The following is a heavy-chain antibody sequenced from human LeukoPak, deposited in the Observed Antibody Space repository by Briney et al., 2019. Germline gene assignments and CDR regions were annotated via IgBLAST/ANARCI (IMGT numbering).Heavy chain of an antibody. D-gene: IGHD3-22*01. J-gene: IGHJ4*02. CDR1: GGSFSGYY. V-gene: IGHV4-34*01. Sequence: PSETLSLTCAVYGGSFSGYYWSWIRQPPGKGLEWIGEINHSGSTNYNPSLKSRVTISVDTSKNQFSLKLSSVTAADTAVYYCARNRYYYDSSGYYRFDYWGQGTLVTVS. CDR2: INHSGST. CDR3: ARNRYYYDSSGYYRFDY.